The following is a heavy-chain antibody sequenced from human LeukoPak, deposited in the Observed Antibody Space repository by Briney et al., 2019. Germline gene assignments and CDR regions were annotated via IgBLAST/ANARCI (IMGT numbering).Heavy chain of an antibody. CDR2: IKQDGSEK. CDR3: ARDAYRDRYFDY. D-gene: IGHD4-11*01. Sequence: AGGSLRLSCAASGFTFSRYWMSWARQAPGKGLEWVANIKQDGSEKYYVDSVRGRFTISWDTAKNSLYLQMNSLRAEDTAVYFCARDAYRDRYFDYWGQGTLVTVSS. CDR1: GFTFSRYW. J-gene: IGHJ4*02. V-gene: IGHV3-7*01.